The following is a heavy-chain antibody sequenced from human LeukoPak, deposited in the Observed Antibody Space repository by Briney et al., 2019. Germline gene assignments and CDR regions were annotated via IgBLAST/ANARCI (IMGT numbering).Heavy chain of an antibody. V-gene: IGHV1-18*01. D-gene: IGHD2-2*01. CDR2: ISAYNGNT. J-gene: IGHJ6*02. CDR3: ARDSVVVVPAATVSNYYGMDV. CDR1: GYXFTSYG. Sequence: ASVKVSCRASGYXFTSYGISWVRQAPGQGLKWMGWISAYNGNTNYAQKLQGRVTMTTDTSTSTAYMELRSLRSDDTAVYYCARDSVVVVPAATVSNYYGMDVWGQGTTVTVSS.